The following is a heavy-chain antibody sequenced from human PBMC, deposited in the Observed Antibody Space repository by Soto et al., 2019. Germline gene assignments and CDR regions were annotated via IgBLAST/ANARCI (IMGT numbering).Heavy chain of an antibody. CDR1: GFTFSIYY. D-gene: IGHD2-15*01. CDR2: INPSGGT. Sequence: QVQMVQSGAEVKKPGASVKISCKASGFTFSIYYMHWVRQAPGQGLEWMGIINPSGGTGLAPKFQGRVTMTKDTSTNTVYMELSSLRSEDTAIYYCARDNSVADLGWWFDPWGQGTLVTVSS. CDR3: ARDNSVADLGWWFDP. J-gene: IGHJ5*02. V-gene: IGHV1-46*03.